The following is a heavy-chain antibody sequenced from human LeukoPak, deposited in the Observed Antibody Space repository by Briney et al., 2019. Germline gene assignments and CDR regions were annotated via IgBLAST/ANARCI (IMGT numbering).Heavy chain of an antibody. CDR2: ISSSGSTI. J-gene: IGHJ6*04. V-gene: IGHV3-48*03. CDR3: ARGVYYGMGV. CDR1: GFTFSSYE. Sequence: PGGCLRLSCAASGFTFSSYEMNWVRQAPGKGLEWVSYISSSGSTIYYADSVKGRFTISRDNAKNSLYLQMNSLRAEDTAVYYCARGVYYGMGVWGKGTTVTVSS.